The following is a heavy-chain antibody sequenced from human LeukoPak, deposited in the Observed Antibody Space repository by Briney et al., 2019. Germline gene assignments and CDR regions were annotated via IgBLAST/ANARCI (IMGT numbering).Heavy chain of an antibody. CDR3: ARAAGDYVWGSYRWYGY. CDR1: GGSISSYY. V-gene: IGHV4-59*01. D-gene: IGHD3-16*02. Sequence: PSETLSLTCTVSGGSISSYYWSWIRQPPGKGLEWIGYIYYSGSTNYNPSLKSRVTISVDTSKNQFSLKLSSVTAADTAVYYCARAAGDYVWGSYRWYGYWGQGTLVTVSS. CDR2: IYYSGST. J-gene: IGHJ4*02.